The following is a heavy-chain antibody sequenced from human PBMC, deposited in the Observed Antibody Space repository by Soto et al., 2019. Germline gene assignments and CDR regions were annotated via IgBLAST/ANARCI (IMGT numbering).Heavy chain of an antibody. CDR3: ARKGAAASYAHYYMDV. CDR2: VYYSGNP. D-gene: IGHD6-13*01. V-gene: IGHV4-59*01. CDR1: GGSISPYY. Sequence: SETLSLTCTVSGGSISPYYWSWIRQPPGKGLEWIGYVYYSGNPNYNPSLESRVTISVDTSRNRFSLNLTSATAADTAVYYCARKGAAASYAHYYMDVWGRGTAVTVSS. J-gene: IGHJ6*03.